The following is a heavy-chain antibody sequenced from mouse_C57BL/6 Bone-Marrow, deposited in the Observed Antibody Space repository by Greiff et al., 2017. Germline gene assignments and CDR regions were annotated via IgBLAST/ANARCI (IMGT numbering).Heavy chain of an antibody. CDR3: ARYRDGRDYFDY. V-gene: IGHV7-3*01. J-gene: IGHJ2*01. CDR1: GFTFTDYY. Sequence: EVQRVESGGGLVQPGGSLSLSCAASGFTFTDYYMSWVRQPPGKALEWLGFIRNKANGYTTEYSASVKGRFTISRDNSQRILYLQMNALRAEDSATYYWARYRDGRDYFDYWGQGTTLTVSS. D-gene: IGHD3-3*01. CDR2: IRNKANGYTT.